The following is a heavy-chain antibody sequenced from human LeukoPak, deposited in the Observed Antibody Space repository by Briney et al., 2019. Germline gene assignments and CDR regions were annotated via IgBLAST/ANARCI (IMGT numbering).Heavy chain of an antibody. V-gene: IGHV3-23*01. CDR2: ISGSGGST. Sequence: PGGSLRLSCAASGFTFSSYAMSWVRQAPGKGLEWVSAISGSGGSTYYADSVKGRFTISRDNSKNTLYLQMNSLRAEDTAVYYCAKDLASGWLLIYYFDYWGQGTLVTVSS. D-gene: IGHD3-9*01. CDR3: AKDLASGWLLIYYFDY. J-gene: IGHJ4*02. CDR1: GFTFSSYA.